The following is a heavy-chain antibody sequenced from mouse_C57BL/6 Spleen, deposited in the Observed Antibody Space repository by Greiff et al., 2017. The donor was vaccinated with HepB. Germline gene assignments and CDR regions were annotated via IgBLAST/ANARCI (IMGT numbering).Heavy chain of an antibody. CDR1: GYTFTSYW. V-gene: IGHV1-52*01. D-gene: IGHD2-1*01. J-gene: IGHJ4*01. CDR3: ARERLYYGNYYAMDY. Sequence: QVQLKQSGAELVRPGSSVKLSCKASGYTFTSYWMHWVKQRPIQGLEWIGNIDPSDSETHYNQKFKDKATLTVDKSSSTAYMQLSSLTSEDSAVYYCARERLYYGNYYAMDYWGQGTSVTVSS. CDR2: IDPSDSET.